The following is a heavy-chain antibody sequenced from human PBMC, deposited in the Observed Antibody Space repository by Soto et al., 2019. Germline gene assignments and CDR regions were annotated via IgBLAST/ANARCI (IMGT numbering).Heavy chain of an antibody. J-gene: IGHJ4*02. CDR1: GGSIRSSNYY. Sequence: PSETLSLTCTVSGGSIRSSNYYWAWVRQPPGKGLEWIANIYYSGDTYFHPSLRSRLTVSVDTSKNQFSLKLSSLTAADTAMYYCASLQVPGNFDYWGQGTLVTVSS. V-gene: IGHV4-39*01. CDR3: ASLQVPGNFDY. D-gene: IGHD6-13*01. CDR2: IYYSGDT.